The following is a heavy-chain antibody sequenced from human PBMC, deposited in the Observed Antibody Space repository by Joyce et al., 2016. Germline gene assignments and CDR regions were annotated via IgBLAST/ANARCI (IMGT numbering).Heavy chain of an antibody. J-gene: IGHJ2*01. Sequence: QVQLQESGPGLVKPSETLSLTCAVSGYSISSGYYWGWIRQPPGKGLEWIGSIDYGGSIYYNPTLKSRATISVDTSKNQFSLKLNSVTAADTAVYYCARGVVVRDWYFDLWGRGTLVTVSS. V-gene: IGHV4-38-2*01. CDR1: GYSISSGYY. D-gene: IGHD2-21*01. CDR2: IDYGGSI. CDR3: ARGVVVRDWYFDL.